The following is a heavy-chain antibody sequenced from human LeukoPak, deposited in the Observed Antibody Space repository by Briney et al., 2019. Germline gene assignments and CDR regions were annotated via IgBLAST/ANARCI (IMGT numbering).Heavy chain of an antibody. D-gene: IGHD1-7*01. CDR2: IYPGDSDT. Sequence: GESLKISCKGSGYSFTSYWIGWVRQLPGKGLEWMGIIYPGDSDTRYSPSFQGQVTISADKSISTAYLQWSSLKASDTAMYYCATQGTDYYYYYYMDVWGKGTTVTVSS. J-gene: IGHJ6*03. CDR1: GYSFTSYW. CDR3: ATQGTDYYYYYYMDV. V-gene: IGHV5-51*01.